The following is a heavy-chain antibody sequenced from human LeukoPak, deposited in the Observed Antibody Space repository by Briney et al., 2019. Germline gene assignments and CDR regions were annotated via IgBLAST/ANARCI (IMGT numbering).Heavy chain of an antibody. Sequence: GASVKVSCKASGYTFTSYYMHWVRQAPGQGLEWMGIINPSGGSTSYAQKSQGRVTMTRDTSTSTVYMELSSLRSEDTAVYYCARAPAAQNWFDPWGQGTLVTVSS. CDR2: INPSGGST. CDR3: ARAPAAQNWFDP. CDR1: GYTFTSYY. D-gene: IGHD2-2*01. J-gene: IGHJ5*02. V-gene: IGHV1-46*01.